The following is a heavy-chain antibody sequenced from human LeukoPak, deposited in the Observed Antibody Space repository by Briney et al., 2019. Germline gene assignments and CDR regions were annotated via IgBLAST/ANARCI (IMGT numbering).Heavy chain of an antibody. CDR3: ARGVFYYDTSGRGYYFDY. CDR1: GGPIGSYY. V-gene: IGHV4-4*07. CDR2: IYTSGGT. J-gene: IGHJ4*02. Sequence: AETLSLTCTVSGGPIGSYYLSWIRQPAGKGLEWVGRIYTSGGTHYAPSLKSRVTMSVDTSKNQFSLKLSSVTAADTAVYYCARGVFYYDTSGRGYYFDYWGQGTLVTV. D-gene: IGHD3-22*01.